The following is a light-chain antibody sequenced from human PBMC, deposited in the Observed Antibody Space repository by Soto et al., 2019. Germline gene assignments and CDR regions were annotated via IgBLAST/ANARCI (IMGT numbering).Light chain of an antibody. J-gene: IGLJ2*01. CDR1: SSNIGTKT. CDR3: AAWDDSLNGRV. CDR2: NNN. V-gene: IGLV1-44*01. Sequence: QSVLTQPPSASGTPGQRVSISCSGSSSNIGTKTVNWYQQLPGTAPKLLIYNNNQRPSGVPDRFSGSKSGTSASLAISGLQSDDEADYYCAAWDDSLNGRVFGGGTKLTV.